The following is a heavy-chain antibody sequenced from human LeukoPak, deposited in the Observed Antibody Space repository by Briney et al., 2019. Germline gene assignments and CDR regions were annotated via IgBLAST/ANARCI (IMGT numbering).Heavy chain of an antibody. Sequence: VGSLRLSCAASGFTFSSYSLNWVRQAPGKGLEWVSYISSSGSPIYYADSVKGRFTISRDNAKNSLYLQMNSLRAEDTAVYYCARDRLGVTTPNFDYWCQGTLVTVSS. CDR1: GFTFSSYS. CDR2: ISSSGSPI. D-gene: IGHD3-10*01. CDR3: ARDRLGVTTPNFDY. V-gene: IGHV3-48*01. J-gene: IGHJ4*02.